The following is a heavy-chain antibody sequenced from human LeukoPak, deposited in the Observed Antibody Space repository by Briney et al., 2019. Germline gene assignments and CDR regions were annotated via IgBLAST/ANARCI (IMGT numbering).Heavy chain of an antibody. J-gene: IGHJ4*02. Sequence: ETLSLTCTVSGGSISSYYWSWVRQAPGKGLEWVANIKQDGSEKYYVDSVKGRFTISRDNAKNSLYLQMNSLRAEDTAVYYCAREGVGSGPEGYWGQGTLVTVSS. CDR3: AREGVGSGPEGY. V-gene: IGHV3-7*01. CDR1: GGSISSYY. D-gene: IGHD2-15*01. CDR2: IKQDGSEK.